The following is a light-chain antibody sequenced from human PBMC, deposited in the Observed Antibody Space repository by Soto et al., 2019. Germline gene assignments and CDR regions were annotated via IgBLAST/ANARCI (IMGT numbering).Light chain of an antibody. Sequence: VLTQPPSASGTPGQRVTISCSTSSSNLGDNAVNWYQHVPGTAPKLLIYSYDQRPSGVPDRFSGSKSGTSASLAISGLQSEDEADYYCAAWDASLDGYVFGTGTKVTVL. J-gene: IGLJ1*01. CDR2: SYD. CDR3: AAWDASLDGYV. CDR1: SSNLGDNA. V-gene: IGLV1-44*01.